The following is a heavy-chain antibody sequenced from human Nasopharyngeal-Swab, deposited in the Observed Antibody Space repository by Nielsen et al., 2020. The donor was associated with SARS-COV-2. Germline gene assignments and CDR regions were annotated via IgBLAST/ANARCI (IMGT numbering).Heavy chain of an antibody. V-gene: IGHV1-18*01. CDR3: ARVYGIAAKNWFDP. Sequence: ASVKVSCKASDYTFTSYGISWVRQAPGQGLEWMGWISAYNGNTNYAQKLQGRVTMTTDTSTSTAYMELRSLRSDDTAVYYCARVYGIAAKNWFDPWGQGTLVTVSS. CDR2: ISAYNGNT. J-gene: IGHJ5*02. D-gene: IGHD6-13*01. CDR1: DYTFTSYG.